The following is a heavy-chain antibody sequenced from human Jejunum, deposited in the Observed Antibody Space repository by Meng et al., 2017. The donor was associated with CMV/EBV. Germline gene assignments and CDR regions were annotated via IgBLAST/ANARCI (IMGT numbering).Heavy chain of an antibody. CDR1: YF. D-gene: IGHD2-21*01. CDR3: ARDRHSDEITGYSLYFDF. V-gene: IGHV4-59*01. Sequence: YFWSWVRQPPGKGLEWVGYVSHDGGTNQNPSLERRVTTSVDRSKNQFSLKLRSVTAADTAVYYCARDRHSDEITGYSLYFDFWGPGMRVTVSS. J-gene: IGHJ4*02. CDR2: VSHDGGT.